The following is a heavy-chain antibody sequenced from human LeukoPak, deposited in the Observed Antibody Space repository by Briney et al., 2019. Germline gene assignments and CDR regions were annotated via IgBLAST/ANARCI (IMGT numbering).Heavy chain of an antibody. CDR2: IIPIFGTA. Sequence: ASVKVSCKASGGTFSSYAISWVRQAPGQGLEWMGGIIPIFGTANYAQKFQGRVTITADKSTSTAYMELSSLRSEDTAVYYCASRSPPGNLDWLRNWFDPWGQGTLVTVSS. D-gene: IGHD3-9*01. CDR1: GGTFSSYA. V-gene: IGHV1-69*06. CDR3: ASRSPPGNLDWLRNWFDP. J-gene: IGHJ5*02.